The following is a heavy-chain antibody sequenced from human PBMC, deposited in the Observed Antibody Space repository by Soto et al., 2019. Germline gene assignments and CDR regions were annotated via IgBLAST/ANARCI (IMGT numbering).Heavy chain of an antibody. Sequence: GGSLRLSCAASGFTFSSYSMNWVRQAPGKGLEWVSYIISSSSTIYYADSVKGRFTISRDNAKNSLYLQMNSLRDEDTAVYYCESRIAAAGTLYGAFDIWGQGTMVTVSS. CDR3: ESRIAAAGTLYGAFDI. J-gene: IGHJ3*02. D-gene: IGHD6-13*01. CDR2: IISSSSTI. CDR1: GFTFSSYS. V-gene: IGHV3-48*02.